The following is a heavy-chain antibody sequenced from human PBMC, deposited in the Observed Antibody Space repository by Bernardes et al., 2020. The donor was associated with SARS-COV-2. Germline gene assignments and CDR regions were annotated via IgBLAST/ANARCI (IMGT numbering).Heavy chain of an antibody. CDR2: ITSSGSYM. CDR3: ARASYDSSGYGFDY. CDR1: GFTFSSYS. Sequence: GSLRLSCVASGFTFSSYSMNWVRQAPGKGLEWVSFITSSGSYMYFADTLKGRFTISRDNAKNSLYLEMNSLRVEDTAVYYCARASYDSSGYGFDYWGQGTLVTVSS. V-gene: IGHV3-21*01. D-gene: IGHD3-22*01. J-gene: IGHJ4*02.